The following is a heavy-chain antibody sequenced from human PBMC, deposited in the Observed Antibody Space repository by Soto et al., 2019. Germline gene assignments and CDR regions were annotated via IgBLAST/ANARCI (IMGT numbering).Heavy chain of an antibody. V-gene: IGHV1-18*01. Sequence: ASVKVSCKASGYTFSNYGITWVRQAPGQGLEWMGWISANNGNTNYAQKFRGRVTMTTDTSTGTAYMELRSLRSDDTAVYYCARGASSESYWASIDYWGHGTLVTVSS. CDR1: GYTFSNYG. D-gene: IGHD3-10*01. CDR2: ISANNGNT. J-gene: IGHJ4*01. CDR3: ARGASSESYWASIDY.